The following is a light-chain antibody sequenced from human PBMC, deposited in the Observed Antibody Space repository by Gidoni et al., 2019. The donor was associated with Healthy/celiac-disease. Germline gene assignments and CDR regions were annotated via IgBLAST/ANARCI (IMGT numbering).Light chain of an antibody. CDR3: QQYNNWPLLT. Sequence: EIGMTQSPAPLSVSPGERATLSCRASQSVSSNLAWYQQKPGQAPRLLIYGASTRATGIPARFSGSGSGTEFTLTISSLQSEDFAVYYCQQYNNWPLLTFGGGTKVEIK. J-gene: IGKJ4*01. CDR1: QSVSSN. CDR2: GAS. V-gene: IGKV3-15*01.